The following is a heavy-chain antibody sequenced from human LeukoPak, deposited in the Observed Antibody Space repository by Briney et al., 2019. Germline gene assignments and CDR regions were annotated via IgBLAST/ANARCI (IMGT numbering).Heavy chain of an antibody. Sequence: SETLSLTCTVSGGSISSSSYYWGWIRQPPGKGLEWIGSIYYSGSTYYNPSLKSRVTISVDTSKNQFSLKLSSVTAADTAVYYCARVGYCSSTSCFPADYWGQGTLVTVSS. J-gene: IGHJ4*02. D-gene: IGHD2-2*01. CDR2: IYYSGST. CDR3: ARVGYCSSTSCFPADY. CDR1: GGSISSSSYY. V-gene: IGHV4-39*01.